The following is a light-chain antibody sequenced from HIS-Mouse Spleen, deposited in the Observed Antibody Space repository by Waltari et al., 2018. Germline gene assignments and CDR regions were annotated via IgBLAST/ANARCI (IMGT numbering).Light chain of an antibody. CDR1: QGISSY. CDR3: QQLNSYPPT. CDR2: AAS. J-gene: IGKJ1*01. Sequence: DIQLTQSPSFLSASVGDRVTITCRASQGISSYLAWYQQKPGKAPKLLIYAASTLQSGVTSRFSSSGSGPEFTLTISSLQPEDFATYYCQQLNSYPPTFGQGTKVEIK. V-gene: IGKV1-9*01.